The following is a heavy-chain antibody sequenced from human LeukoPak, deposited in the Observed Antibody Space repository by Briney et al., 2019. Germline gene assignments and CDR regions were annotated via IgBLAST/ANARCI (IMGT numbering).Heavy chain of an antibody. J-gene: IGHJ2*01. V-gene: IGHV4-59*01. CDR3: ASHPGRDSNSKRIWYFDL. Sequence: SETLSLTCTVSGGSISSYYWSWIRQPPGKGLEWIGYIYYSGSTHSNPSLKSPVTLSVGTSKNQFSLKLSSVTAADTAVYYCASHPGRDSNSKRIWYFDLWGRGTLVTVYS. CDR2: IYYSGST. CDR1: GGSISSYY. D-gene: IGHD4-11*01.